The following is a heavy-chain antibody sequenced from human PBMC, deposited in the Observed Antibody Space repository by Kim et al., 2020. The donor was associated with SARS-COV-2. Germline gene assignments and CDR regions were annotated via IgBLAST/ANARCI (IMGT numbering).Heavy chain of an antibody. V-gene: IGHV4-59*13. CDR1: GGSISSYY. Sequence: SETLSLTCTVSGGSISSYYWSWIRQPPGKGLEWIGYIYYSGSTNYNPSLKSRVTISVDTSKNQFSLKLSSVTAADTAVYYCARGFVRKNNWFDPWGQGTLVTVSS. J-gene: IGHJ5*02. CDR2: IYYSGST. D-gene: IGHD3-10*01. CDR3: ARGFVRKNNWFDP.